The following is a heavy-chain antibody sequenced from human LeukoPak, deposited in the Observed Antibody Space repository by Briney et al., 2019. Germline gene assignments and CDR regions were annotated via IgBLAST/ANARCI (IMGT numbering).Heavy chain of an antibody. J-gene: IGHJ4*02. V-gene: IGHV5-10-1*01. CDR1: GYSFTNYW. CDR2: IDPSDSYT. Sequence: GESLKISCKGSGYSFTNYWINGVRQMPGKGLEWMGTIDPSDSYTYYSPSFQGHVTISADKSISTAYLQWSSLKASATAMYYCARRDYGSGSYSFDYWGQGNLVTVSS. D-gene: IGHD3-10*01. CDR3: ARRDYGSGSYSFDY.